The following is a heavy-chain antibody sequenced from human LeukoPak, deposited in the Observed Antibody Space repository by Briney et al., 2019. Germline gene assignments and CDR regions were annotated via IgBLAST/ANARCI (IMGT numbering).Heavy chain of an antibody. CDR2: IYYSGST. CDR3: ASLHLSIWYFDL. D-gene: IGHD2/OR15-2a*01. CDR1: GGSISSSSYY. V-gene: IGHV4-39*07. J-gene: IGHJ2*01. Sequence: SETLSPTCTVSGGSISSSSYYWGWIRQPPGKGLEWIGSIYYSGSTYYNPSLKSRVTISVDTSKNQFSLKLSSVTAADTAVYYCASLHLSIWYFDLWGRGTLVTVSS.